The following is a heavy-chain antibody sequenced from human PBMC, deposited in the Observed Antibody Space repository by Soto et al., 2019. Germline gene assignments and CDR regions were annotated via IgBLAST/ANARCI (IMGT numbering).Heavy chain of an antibody. CDR1: GFSVNSDY. CDR2: IYSGGST. V-gene: IGHV3-66*01. CDR3: ARAPLYGGQAF. D-gene: IGHD4-17*01. J-gene: IGHJ4*02. Sequence: EVQLVESGGDLVQPGGSLRLSCAASGFSVNSDYMTWVRQAPGKGLEWVSVIYSGGSTYYTDSVKGRFTISRDNSKNTLYLQRNSLRAEDTAVYYCARAPLYGGQAFWGQGTLVTVSS.